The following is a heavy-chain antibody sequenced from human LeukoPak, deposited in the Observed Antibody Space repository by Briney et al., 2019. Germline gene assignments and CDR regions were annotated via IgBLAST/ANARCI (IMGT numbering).Heavy chain of an antibody. Sequence: SDTLSLTCTVSGGSISSYYWSWIRQPPGKGLEWIGYIYYSGSTNYNPSLKSRVTISVDTSKNQFSLKLSSVTAADTAVYYCARGGGYYGSGSYYNPPHYYYGMDVWGQGTTVTVSS. CDR3: ARGGGYYGSGSYYNPPHYYYGMDV. J-gene: IGHJ6*02. D-gene: IGHD3-10*01. CDR1: GGSISSYY. CDR2: IYYSGST. V-gene: IGHV4-59*07.